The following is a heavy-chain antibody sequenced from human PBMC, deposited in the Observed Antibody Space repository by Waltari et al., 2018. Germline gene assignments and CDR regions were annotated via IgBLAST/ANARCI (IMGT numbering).Heavy chain of an antibody. J-gene: IGHJ4*02. Sequence: QVQLQESGPGLVKPSETLSLTCAVSGYSLSSGYYWGWIRQPPGKGLEWIGSIYHSGGTYYTPSLKGRVTISVDTSKNQFSLKLSSVTAADTAVYYCARGDYYDSSGYYYSHYFDYWGQGTLVTVSS. D-gene: IGHD3-22*01. CDR3: ARGDYYDSSGYYYSHYFDY. CDR1: GYSLSSGYY. V-gene: IGHV4-38-2*01. CDR2: IYHSGGT.